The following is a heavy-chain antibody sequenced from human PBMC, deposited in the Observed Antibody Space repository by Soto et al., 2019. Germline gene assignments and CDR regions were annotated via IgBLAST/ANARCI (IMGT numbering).Heavy chain of an antibody. CDR3: ARNGGGNIWWFDP. V-gene: IGHV4-59*01. D-gene: IGHD3-10*01. Sequence: SETLSLTCTVSGGSISSSYWSWIRQPPGKGLEWIGYIYYSGSTNYNPSLKSRVTISVDTSKNQFSLKLSSVTAVDTAVYCCARNGGGNIWWFDPWGQGTLVTVSS. CDR1: GGSISSSY. CDR2: IYYSGST. J-gene: IGHJ5*02.